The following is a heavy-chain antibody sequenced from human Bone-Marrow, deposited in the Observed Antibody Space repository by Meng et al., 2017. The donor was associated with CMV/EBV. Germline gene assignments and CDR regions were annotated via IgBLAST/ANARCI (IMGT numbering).Heavy chain of an antibody. J-gene: IGHJ4*02. CDR3: ARAMSGGTYYVYFDY. Sequence: SLKISCAASGFTFDDYAMHWVRQAPGKGLEWVSGISWNSGSIGYADSVKGRFTISRDNAKNSLYLQMNSLRAEDTAVYYCARAMSGGTYYVYFDYWCQGTLVTVSS. V-gene: IGHV3-9*01. CDR1: GFTFDDYA. CDR2: ISWNSGSI. D-gene: IGHD1-26*01.